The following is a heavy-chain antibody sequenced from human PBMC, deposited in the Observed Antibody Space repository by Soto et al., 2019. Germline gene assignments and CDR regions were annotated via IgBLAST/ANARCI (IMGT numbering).Heavy chain of an antibody. CDR1: GGAISSYY. V-gene: IGHV4-59*01. CDR3: ARQMTTLTTFDY. Sequence: SETLSLTCAVSGGAISSYYWSWIRQPPGKGLEWIGYIYYSGSTNYNPSLKSRVTISVDTSKNQFSLKVSSVTAADTAVYYCARQMTTLTTFDYWGQGTLVTVSS. D-gene: IGHD4-17*01. CDR2: IYYSGST. J-gene: IGHJ4*02.